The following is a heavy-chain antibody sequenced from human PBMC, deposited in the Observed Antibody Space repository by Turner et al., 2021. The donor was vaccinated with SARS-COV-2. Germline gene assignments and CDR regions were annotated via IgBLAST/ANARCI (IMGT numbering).Heavy chain of an antibody. CDR1: GFTFSSYV. CDR2: ISYDGSNK. D-gene: IGHD6-19*01. CDR3: AKGEWGSGWSD. J-gene: IGHJ4*02. Sequence: QVQLVESGGGVVQPGRSLRLSCAASGFTFSSYVMHWVRQAPGKGLEGVALISYDGSNKYYADSVKGRFTIARDNCKNTLYLQMNSLRAEDTAVYYCAKGEWGSGWSDWGQGTLVTVSS. V-gene: IGHV3-30*18.